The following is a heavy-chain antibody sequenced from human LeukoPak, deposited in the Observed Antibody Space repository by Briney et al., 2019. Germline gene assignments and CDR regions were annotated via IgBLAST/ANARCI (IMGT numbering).Heavy chain of an antibody. CDR1: GFTFDDHG. D-gene: IGHD6-19*01. Sequence: GGSLRLSCAASGFTFDDHGMSWVRQVPGKGLEWVAVISYDGSNKYYADSVKGRFTISRDKSKNMLYVQMNSLRAEDTAVYYCARGGYSSGWRNWFDPWGQGTLVTVSS. J-gene: IGHJ5*02. V-gene: IGHV3-30*03. CDR3: ARGGYSSGWRNWFDP. CDR2: ISYDGSNK.